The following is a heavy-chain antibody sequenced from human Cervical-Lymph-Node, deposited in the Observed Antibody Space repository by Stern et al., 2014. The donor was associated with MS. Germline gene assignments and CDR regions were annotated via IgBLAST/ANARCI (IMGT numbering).Heavy chain of an antibody. V-gene: IGHV5-51*04. D-gene: IGHD4-11*01. Sequence: EVQLEESGAEVKKPGESLKISCKGSGYSFTSHWIGWVRQMPGKGLEWMGMIYPGDSDTRDSPSFKGQVTISADKPISPAYLQWSSLKASDTAIYYCARHQTDYKGRDYYYYGMDVWGQGTTVTVSS. CDR1: GYSFTSHW. CDR2: IYPGDSDT. J-gene: IGHJ6*02. CDR3: ARHQTDYKGRDYYYYGMDV.